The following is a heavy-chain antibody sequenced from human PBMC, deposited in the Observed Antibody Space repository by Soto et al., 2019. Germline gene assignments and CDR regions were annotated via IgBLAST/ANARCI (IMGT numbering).Heavy chain of an antibody. V-gene: IGHV3-7*01. CDR1: GFTFSSYW. D-gene: IGHD3-9*01. CDR3: AREHYDILTGYYSEYYFDY. J-gene: IGHJ4*02. CDR2: IKQDGSEK. Sequence: LRLSCAASGFTFSSYWMSWVRQAPGKGLEWVANIKQDGSEKYYVDSVKGRFTISRDNAKNSLYLQMNILRAEDTAVYYCAREHYDILTGYYSEYYFDYWGQGTLVTVSS.